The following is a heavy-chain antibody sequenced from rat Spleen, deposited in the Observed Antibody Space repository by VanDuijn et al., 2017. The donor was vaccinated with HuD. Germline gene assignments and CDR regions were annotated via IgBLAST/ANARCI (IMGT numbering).Heavy chain of an antibody. CDR1: GFTFSSFW. CDR3: AKEANYGGLVDA. V-gene: IGHV5-58*01. J-gene: IGHJ4*01. CDR2: INTDGGST. D-gene: IGHD1-11*01. Sequence: EVQLVETGGGLVQPGRSLKLSCVASGFTFSSFWMYWIRQAPGKGLEWVSSINTDGGSTYYPDSVKGRCTISRDNAENTVYLQMNSLTSEDTATYYCAKEANYGGLVDAWGQGASVTVSS.